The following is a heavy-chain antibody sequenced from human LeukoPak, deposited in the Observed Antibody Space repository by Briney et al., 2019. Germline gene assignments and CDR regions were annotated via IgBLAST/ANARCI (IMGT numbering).Heavy chain of an antibody. D-gene: IGHD3-22*01. CDR2: FDPEDGET. CDR1: GYTLTELS. CDR3: ATGYSSGYGSFDP. Sequence: ASVNVSCKVSGYTLTELSMHWVRQAPGKGLEWMGGFDPEDGETIYAQKFQGRVTMTEDTSTDTAYMELSSLRSEDTAVYYCATGYSSGYGSFDPWGQGTLVTVSS. V-gene: IGHV1-24*01. J-gene: IGHJ5*02.